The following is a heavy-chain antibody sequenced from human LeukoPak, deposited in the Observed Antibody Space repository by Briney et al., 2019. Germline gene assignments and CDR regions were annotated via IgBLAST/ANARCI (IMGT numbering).Heavy chain of an antibody. Sequence: GASVKVSCKVAGGTINNFAISWVRQAPGQGLEWMGGLSPALATYAQKFQGRVTMTRNTSISTAYMELSSLRSEDTAVYYCAKNYDFLTGYANWGQGTLVTVSP. J-gene: IGHJ4*02. D-gene: IGHD3-9*01. CDR1: GGTINNFA. CDR3: AKNYDFLTGYAN. V-gene: IGHV1-69*10. CDR2: LSPALAT.